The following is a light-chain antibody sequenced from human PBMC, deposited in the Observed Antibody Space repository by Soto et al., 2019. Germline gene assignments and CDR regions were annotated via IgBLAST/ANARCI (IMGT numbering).Light chain of an antibody. V-gene: IGKV2D-29*01. J-gene: IGKJ1*01. CDR3: MQDIQFPRT. CDR2: EAS. CDR1: QSLLHTDGKAY. Sequence: EIVLTQTPLSLSVTPGQPASISCKSSQSLLHTDGKAYLSWFLHKPGQPPQLLIYEASNRYSGVSDRFSGSVSGTDFTLKISRVEAEDVGVYYCMQDIQFPRTFGQGTKAEIK.